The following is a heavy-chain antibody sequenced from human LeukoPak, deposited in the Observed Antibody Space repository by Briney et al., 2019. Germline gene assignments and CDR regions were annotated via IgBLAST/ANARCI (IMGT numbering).Heavy chain of an antibody. Sequence: GGSLRLSCAASGFTFSNYWMHWVRQAPGQGLVWVSRINGDGSSTSYADSVKGRFTISRDNAKNTLYLQMNSLRAEDTAVYYCATDPSYSIGWHDYWGQGTLVTVSS. CDR3: ATDPSYSIGWHDY. V-gene: IGHV3-74*01. CDR1: GFTFSNYW. CDR2: INGDGSST. J-gene: IGHJ4*02. D-gene: IGHD6-25*01.